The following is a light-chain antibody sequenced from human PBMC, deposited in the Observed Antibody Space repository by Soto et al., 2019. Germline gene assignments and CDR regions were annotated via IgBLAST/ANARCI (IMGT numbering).Light chain of an antibody. J-gene: IGKJ4*01. V-gene: IGKV1-5*03. CDR2: KAS. CDR3: QQYHTYSPLT. CDR1: QTVYRW. Sequence: DIQMTQSPSTLSASVGDRVTITCRASQTVYRWLAWYQQKPGKAPKLLIYKASTLESGVPSRFSGSRSGTKYTLTVSSLQPDDFATYYCQQYHTYSPLTFGGGTKVEIK.